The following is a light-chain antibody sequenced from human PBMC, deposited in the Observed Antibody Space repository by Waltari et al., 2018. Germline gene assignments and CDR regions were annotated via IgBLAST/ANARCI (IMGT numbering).Light chain of an antibody. CDR1: QSVSSY. V-gene: IGKV3-11*01. Sequence: EIVLTQSPATLSLSPGERATLSCRASQSVSSYLAWYQQKLGQAPRLLIYDASNRATGSPARFSGSGSGTDFTLTISSLEPEDFAVYYCQQRTNWRSVTFGGGTKVEIQ. CDR2: DAS. CDR3: QQRTNWRSVT. J-gene: IGKJ4*01.